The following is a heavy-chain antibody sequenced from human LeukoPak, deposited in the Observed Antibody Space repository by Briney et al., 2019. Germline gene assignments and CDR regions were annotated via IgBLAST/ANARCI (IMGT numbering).Heavy chain of an antibody. CDR1: GGTFSSYA. J-gene: IGHJ6*02. Sequence: ASVKVSCKASGGTFSSYAISWVRQATGQGLEWLGWMNPSSGNIGYAQKFQGRITMTRDTSISTAYMELSSLRSEDTAVYYCARVAYYYDSAGLYLNYFYGMDVWGQGTTVTVSS. CDR2: MNPSSGNI. CDR3: ARVAYYYDSAGLYLNYFYGMDV. V-gene: IGHV1-8*02. D-gene: IGHD3-22*01.